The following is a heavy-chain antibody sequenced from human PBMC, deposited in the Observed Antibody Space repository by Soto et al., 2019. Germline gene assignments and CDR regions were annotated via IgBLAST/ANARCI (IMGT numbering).Heavy chain of an antibody. J-gene: IGHJ6*02. Sequence: QVQLVQSGAEVKKPGASVKVSCKASGYTFTSYGISWVRQAPGQGLEWMGWISAYNGNTNYAQKLHGRVTMTTDTSTSTAYMELRSLRSDDTAVYDCARDSPFYDCWSGEETVAEGMGVWGQGTTVTVSS. CDR3: ARDSPFYDCWSGEETVAEGMGV. D-gene: IGHD3-3*01. CDR2: ISAYNGNT. CDR1: GYTFTSYG. V-gene: IGHV1-18*04.